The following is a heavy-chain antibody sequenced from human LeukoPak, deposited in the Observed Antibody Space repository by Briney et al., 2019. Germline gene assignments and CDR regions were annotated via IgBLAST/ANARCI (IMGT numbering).Heavy chain of an antibody. V-gene: IGHV3-9*01. D-gene: IGHD1-26*01. CDR1: GFTFDDYA. J-gene: IGHJ4*02. CDR3: AKESEYVGAVDY. CDR2: ISWNSGSI. Sequence: GRSLRLSRAASGFTFDDYAMHWVRQAPGKGLEWVSGISWNSGSIGYADSVKGRFTISRDNAKNSLYLQMNSLRAEDTALYYRAKESEYVGAVDYWGQGTLVTVSS.